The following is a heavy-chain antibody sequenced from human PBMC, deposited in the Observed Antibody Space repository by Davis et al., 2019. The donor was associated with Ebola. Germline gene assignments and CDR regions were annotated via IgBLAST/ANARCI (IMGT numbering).Heavy chain of an antibody. CDR2: ISYDGSNK. CDR1: GFTFSSYA. J-gene: IGHJ3*02. Sequence: PGGSLRLSCAASGFTFSSYAVHWVRQAPGKGLDWVAVISYDGSNKYYADSVKGRFTISRDNSKNTLYLQMNSLRTEDTAMYYCAREGLEQAFDIWGQGTMVTVSS. D-gene: IGHD1/OR15-1a*01. V-gene: IGHV3-30-3*01. CDR3: AREGLEQAFDI.